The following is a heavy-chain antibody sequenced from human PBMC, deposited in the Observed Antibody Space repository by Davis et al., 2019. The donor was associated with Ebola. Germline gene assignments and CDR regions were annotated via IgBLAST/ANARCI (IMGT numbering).Heavy chain of an antibody. J-gene: IGHJ6*02. Sequence: PGGSLRLSCAASGFTFSSYWMHWVRQVPGKGLVWVSRINRDESSTSYADSVKGRFTISRDNAKNTLYLHMNSLRAEDTAVYYCARNPGGANGMDVWGQGTTVTVSS. CDR1: GFTFSSYW. D-gene: IGHD1-26*01. CDR3: ARNPGGANGMDV. CDR2: INRDESST. V-gene: IGHV3-74*01.